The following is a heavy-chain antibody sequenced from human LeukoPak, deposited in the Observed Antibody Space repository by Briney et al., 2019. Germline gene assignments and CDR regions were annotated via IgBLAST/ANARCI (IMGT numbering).Heavy chain of an antibody. Sequence: GGSLRLSCAASGFTFSSYWMSWVRQAPGKGLEWVANIKQDGSEKYYVDSVKGRFTISRDNAKNSLYLQMNSLRAEDTAVYYCARVVTSSSWYRMAYYYYYMDVWGKGTTVTVSS. CDR1: GFTFSSYW. D-gene: IGHD6-13*01. V-gene: IGHV3-7*01. CDR3: ARVVTSSSWYRMAYYYYYMDV. J-gene: IGHJ6*03. CDR2: IKQDGSEK.